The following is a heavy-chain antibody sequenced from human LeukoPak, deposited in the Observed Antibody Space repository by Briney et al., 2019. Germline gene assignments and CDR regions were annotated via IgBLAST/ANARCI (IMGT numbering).Heavy chain of an antibody. D-gene: IGHD2-21*02. CDR1: GGSISSGSYS. Sequence: SQTLSLTCTVSGGSISSGSYSWSWIRQPAGKGLEGIGRIYTSGSTNYNPSLKSRVTISVDTSKNQFSLKLSSVTAADSAVYYCARESYCGGDCYSEDWGQGTLVTVSS. V-gene: IGHV4-61*02. CDR3: ARESYCGGDCYSED. J-gene: IGHJ4*02. CDR2: IYTSGST.